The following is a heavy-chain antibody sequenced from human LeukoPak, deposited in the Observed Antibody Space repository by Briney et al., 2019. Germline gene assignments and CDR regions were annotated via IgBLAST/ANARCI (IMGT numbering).Heavy chain of an antibody. J-gene: IGHJ3*02. CDR1: GYTFTSYY. V-gene: IGHV1-46*01. CDR3: ARELRYFDWLLPSNHDAFDI. CDR2: INPSGGST. Sequence: ASVKVSCKASGYTFTSYYMHWVRQAPGQGLEWMGIINPSGGSTSYAQKFQGRVTMTRDMSTSTVYMELSSLRSEDTAVYYCARELRYFDWLLPSNHDAFDIWGQGTMVTVSS. D-gene: IGHD3-9*01.